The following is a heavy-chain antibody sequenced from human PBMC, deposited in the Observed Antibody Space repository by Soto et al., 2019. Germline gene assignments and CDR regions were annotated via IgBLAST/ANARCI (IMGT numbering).Heavy chain of an antibody. J-gene: IGHJ6*02. CDR1: GYTFTSYG. Sequence: QVQLVQSGAEVKKPGASVKVSCKASGYTFTSYGISWVRQAPGQGLEWMGWISAYNGNTNYAQKLQGRVTMTTDTSTSTAYMELRSLRSDDTAVYYCAREGLSSSAGFNYYYYGMDVWGQGTTVIVSS. V-gene: IGHV1-18*01. CDR2: ISAYNGNT. D-gene: IGHD6-6*01. CDR3: AREGLSSSAGFNYYYYGMDV.